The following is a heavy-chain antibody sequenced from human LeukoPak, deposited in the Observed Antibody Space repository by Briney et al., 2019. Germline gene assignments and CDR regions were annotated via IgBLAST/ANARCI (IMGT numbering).Heavy chain of an antibody. Sequence: GSLRLSCAASGFTFSSYAMHWVRQAPGKGLEWGAVISYDGSNKYYADSVKGRFTISRDNSKNTLYLQMNSLRAEDTAVYYCARGDTYSSGTQFDYWGQGTLVTVSS. CDR3: ARGDTYSSGTQFDY. J-gene: IGHJ4*02. V-gene: IGHV3-30-3*01. D-gene: IGHD6-19*01. CDR1: GFTFSSYA. CDR2: ISYDGSNK.